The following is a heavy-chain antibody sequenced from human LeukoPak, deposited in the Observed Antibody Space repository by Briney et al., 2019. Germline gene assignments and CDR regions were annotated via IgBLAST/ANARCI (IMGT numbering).Heavy chain of an antibody. CDR1: GGSIRSATYN. V-gene: IGHV4-39*01. CDR3: ARWAFFMITFGGVIGTNNYFDY. CDR2: IYYSVST. J-gene: IGHJ4*02. Sequence: PSETLSLTCSVSGGSIRSATYNSGWVRQPPGKGLEWVVGIYYSVSTYYNPSIKCRVSISVDPSKTQFSLKLSSVTAADTAVYSCARWAFFMITFGGVIGTNNYFDYWGQGTLVTVSS. D-gene: IGHD3-16*02.